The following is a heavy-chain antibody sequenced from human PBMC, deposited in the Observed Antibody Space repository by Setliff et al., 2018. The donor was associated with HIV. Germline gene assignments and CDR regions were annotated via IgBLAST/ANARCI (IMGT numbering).Heavy chain of an antibody. CDR3: ARDLIGYCSGGSCNTGLDWYFDL. CDR2: IYYRGST. V-gene: IGHV4-38-2*02. Sequence: SETLSLTCAVSGYSISSGYYWSWIRQPPGKGLEWIGSIYYRGSTYYNPSLKSRVTISVDTSKNQFSLKLNSVTAADTAVYYCARDLIGYCSGGSCNTGLDWYFDLWGRGTLVTVSS. J-gene: IGHJ2*01. CDR1: GYSISSGYY. D-gene: IGHD2-15*01.